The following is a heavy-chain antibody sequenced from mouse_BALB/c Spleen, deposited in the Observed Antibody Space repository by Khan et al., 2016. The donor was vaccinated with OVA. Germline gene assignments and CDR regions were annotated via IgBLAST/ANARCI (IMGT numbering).Heavy chain of an antibody. Sequence: VQLQQSGPELVEPGASVKMSCKASGYTFTNYVMHWVKQKPGQGLEWIGYINPYNAGTRYNEKFKGKATLTSDISSTTAYMELSSLTSEDSAVYYCARGASSWDCSFPCWSQGTLVTVSA. J-gene: IGHJ3*01. CDR2: INPYNAGT. V-gene: IGHV1S136*01. CDR3: ARGASSWDCSFPC. CDR1: GYTFTNYV. D-gene: IGHD4-1*01.